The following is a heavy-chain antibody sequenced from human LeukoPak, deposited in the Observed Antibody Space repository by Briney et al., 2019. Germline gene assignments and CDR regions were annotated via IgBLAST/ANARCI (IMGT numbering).Heavy chain of an antibody. J-gene: IGHJ5*02. V-gene: IGHV1-18*04. D-gene: IGHD2-2*01. CDR2: ISAYNGNT. CDR3: ARLGYCSSTSCRRFDP. CDR1: GYTFTSYG. Sequence: ASVTVSCKASGYTFTSYGISWVRHAPGQGLEWMGWISAYNGNTNYAQKLQGRVTMTTDTSTSTAYMELRSLRSDDTAVYYCARLGYCSSTSCRRFDPWGQGTLVTVSS.